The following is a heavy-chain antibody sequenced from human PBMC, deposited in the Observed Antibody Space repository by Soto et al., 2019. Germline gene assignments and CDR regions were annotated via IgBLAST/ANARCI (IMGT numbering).Heavy chain of an antibody. J-gene: IGHJ5*02. D-gene: IGHD3-22*01. CDR3: AGDYYDSGGYYFDWFDP. CDR2: ISYDGRNK. Sequence: GPLLLSCSTSGVTFSSYGIHWVRQAPGKGLEWVAVISYDGRNKYYADSVKGRFTISRDNSKNTLYLQMNSLRTEDTAVYYCAGDYYDSGGYYFDWFDPWGQGTLVTVS. CDR1: GVTFSSYG. V-gene: IGHV3-30*03.